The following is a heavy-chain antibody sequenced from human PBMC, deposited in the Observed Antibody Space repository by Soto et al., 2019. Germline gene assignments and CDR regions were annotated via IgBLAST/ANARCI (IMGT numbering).Heavy chain of an antibody. J-gene: IGHJ6*02. D-gene: IGHD2-15*01. CDR2: ISYDGSNK. CDR1: GFTFRSYG. Sequence: QVQLVESGGGVVQPGRSLRLSCAASGFTFRSYGMHWVRQAPGKGLEWVAVISYDGSNKYYADSVKGRFTISRDNSRNTLNLQMNSLRAEDTAVYYCAKDRWLLGKPYGMDVWGQGTTVTVSS. CDR3: AKDRWLLGKPYGMDV. V-gene: IGHV3-30*18.